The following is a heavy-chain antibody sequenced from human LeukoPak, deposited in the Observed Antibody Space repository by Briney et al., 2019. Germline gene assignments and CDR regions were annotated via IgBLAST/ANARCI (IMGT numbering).Heavy chain of an antibody. J-gene: IGHJ4*02. CDR1: GYTFTSYD. V-gene: IGHV1-8*02. CDR3: ATDLGYYTPFDY. CDR2: MNPNSGNT. D-gene: IGHD3-3*01. Sequence: ASVKVSCKASGYTFTSYDINWVRQATGQGLEWMGWMNPNSGNTGYAQKFQGRVTMTRNTSISTAYMELSSLRSEDTAVYYCATDLGYYTPFDYWGQGTLVTVSS.